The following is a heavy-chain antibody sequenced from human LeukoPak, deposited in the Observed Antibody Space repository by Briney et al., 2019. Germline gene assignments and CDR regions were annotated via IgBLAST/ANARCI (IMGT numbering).Heavy chain of an antibody. CDR1: GFTFSNYA. Sequence: GGSLRLSCAASGFTFSNYAIYWLRQTPGKGLEWVSVISATGGSKYYADSVKGRFSISRDSSGNTVFLQMSSLRVEDTAVYYCAKGQGSSSWYSYLEYWGQGTLVTVSS. J-gene: IGHJ4*02. V-gene: IGHV3-23*01. CDR3: AKGQGSSSWYSYLEY. CDR2: ISATGGSK. D-gene: IGHD6-13*01.